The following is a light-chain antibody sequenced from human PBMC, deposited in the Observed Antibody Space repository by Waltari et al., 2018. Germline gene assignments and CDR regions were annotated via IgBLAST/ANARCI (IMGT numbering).Light chain of an antibody. CDR1: QGVSNW. J-gene: IGKJ2*03. V-gene: IGKV1-NL1*01. Sequence: DIQMTQSPSSLSASVGDKVTITCRASQGVSNWLVWYQQKPGIAPKLLIYASSILESGVPSRFSGSGSGTDYTLTIDGLQPEDFAVYYCQQGYSTPYSFGQGTKVEIK. CDR2: ASS. CDR3: QQGYSTPYS.